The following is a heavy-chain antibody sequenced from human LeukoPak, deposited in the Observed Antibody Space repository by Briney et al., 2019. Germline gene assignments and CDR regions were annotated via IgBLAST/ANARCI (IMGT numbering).Heavy chain of an antibody. Sequence: ASVKVSCKASGYTFSGYYIHWVRQAPGQGLEWMGLIKPDSGNTKYPQKFQGRVTMTRDTSITTAYMELNRLTSDNTAVYYCVRDRPHNWFDPWGQGTLVTVSS. V-gene: IGHV1-2*02. J-gene: IGHJ5*02. CDR2: IKPDSGNT. CDR3: VRDRPHNWFDP. CDR1: GYTFSGYY.